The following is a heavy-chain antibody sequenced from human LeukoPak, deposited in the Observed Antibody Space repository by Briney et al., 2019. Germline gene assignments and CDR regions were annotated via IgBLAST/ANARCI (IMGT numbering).Heavy chain of an antibody. J-gene: IGHJ5*02. D-gene: IGHD2-21*01. CDR3: ANGDGINHYNWIDP. Sequence: GGSLRLSSAAPGFSFSTYARNWVRQAPEKGLEWVSGISGSGGSTYYADSVKGRFTISRDNSKNTLYLQMNSLRAEDTALYYCANGDGINHYNWIDPWGQGTLVTVSS. CDR1: GFSFSTYA. CDR2: ISGSGGST. V-gene: IGHV3-23*01.